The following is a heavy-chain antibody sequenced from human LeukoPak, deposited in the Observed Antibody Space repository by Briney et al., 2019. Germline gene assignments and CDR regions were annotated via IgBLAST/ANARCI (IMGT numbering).Heavy chain of an antibody. D-gene: IGHD5-18*01. Sequence: PSETLSLTCTVSGGSISSYYWSWIRQPPGKGLEWIGYIYYSGSTNYNPSLKSRVTISVDTSKNQFSLKLSSVTAADTAVYYCARVKYSYGYGLNWGQGTLVTVSS. V-gene: IGHV4-59*08. J-gene: IGHJ4*02. CDR2: IYYSGST. CDR1: GGSISSYY. CDR3: ARVKYSYGYGLN.